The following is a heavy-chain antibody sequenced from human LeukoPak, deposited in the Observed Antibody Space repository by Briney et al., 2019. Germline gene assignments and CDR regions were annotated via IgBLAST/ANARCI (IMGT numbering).Heavy chain of an antibody. CDR1: GFTFSIYG. CDR2: ISYDGSNK. J-gene: IGHJ4*02. D-gene: IGHD5-12*01. CDR3: ARDENTVATGPDY. Sequence: GRSLRLSCAASGFTFSIYGMHWVRQAPGKGLEWVAVISYDGSNKYYADSVKGRFTISRENSKNTLYLQMNSLRREDTAVYYCARDENTVATGPDYWGQGTLVTVSS. V-gene: IGHV3-30*19.